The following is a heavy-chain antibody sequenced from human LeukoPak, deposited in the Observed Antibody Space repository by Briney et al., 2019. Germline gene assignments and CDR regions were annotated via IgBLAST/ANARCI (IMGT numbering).Heavy chain of an antibody. Sequence: SETLSLTCTVSGGSISSGGYYWSWIRQHPGKGLEWIGYIYYSGSTYYNPSLKSRVTISVDTSKNQFSLKLSSVTAADTAVYYCARAPVDCGDYIDAFDIWGQGTMVTVSS. D-gene: IGHD4-17*01. CDR3: ARAPVDCGDYIDAFDI. CDR1: GGSISSGGYY. J-gene: IGHJ3*02. CDR2: IYYSGST. V-gene: IGHV4-31*03.